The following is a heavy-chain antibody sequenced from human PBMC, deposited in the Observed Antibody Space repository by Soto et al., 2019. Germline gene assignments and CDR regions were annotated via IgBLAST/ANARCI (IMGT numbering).Heavy chain of an antibody. CDR3: ARLVSAAANDY. D-gene: IGHD1-26*01. CDR2: IGPDGSEE. J-gene: IGHJ4*02. Sequence: GGSLRLSCAASGFTFSGYWMTWVRQAPGKGLEGVANIGPDGSEEYYVDSVKGRFTISRDNAKNSLYLQMNSLRAEDTAVYYCARLVSAAANDYWGQGALVTVSS. V-gene: IGHV3-7*04. CDR1: GFTFSGYW.